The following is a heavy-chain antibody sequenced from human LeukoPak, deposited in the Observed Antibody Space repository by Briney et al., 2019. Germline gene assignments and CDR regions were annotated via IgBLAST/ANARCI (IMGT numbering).Heavy chain of an antibody. CDR2: IYHSGST. J-gene: IGHJ4*02. D-gene: IGHD3-3*01. Sequence: SETLSLTCAVSGGSISSGGYYWSWIRQPPGKGLEWIGYIYHSGSTYYNPSLKGRVTISVDRSKNQFSLKLSPVTAADTAVYYCARDPDAPGWRVYFGAAPKWGQEPLVPVPS. CDR3: ARDPDAPGWRVYFGAAPK. CDR1: GGSISSGGYY. V-gene: IGHV4-30-2*01.